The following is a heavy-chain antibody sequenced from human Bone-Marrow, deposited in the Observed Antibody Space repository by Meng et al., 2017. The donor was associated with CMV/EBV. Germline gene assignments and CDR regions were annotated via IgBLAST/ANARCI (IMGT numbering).Heavy chain of an antibody. CDR1: GFTFSDYY. Sequence: QVQLVESGXXLXKPGGXXRLSCAASGFTFSDYYLSWIRQAPGKGLEWVSYISSSSSYTNYADSVKGRFTISRDNAKNSLYLQMNSLRAEDTAVYYCARDPQRGFDYWGQGTLVTVSS. CDR2: ISSSSSYT. CDR3: ARDPQRGFDY. V-gene: IGHV3-11*05. J-gene: IGHJ4*02.